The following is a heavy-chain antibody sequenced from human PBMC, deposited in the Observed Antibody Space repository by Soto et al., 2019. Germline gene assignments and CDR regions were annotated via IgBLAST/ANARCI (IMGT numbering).Heavy chain of an antibody. J-gene: IGHJ4*02. CDR2: VSSSGTS. V-gene: IGHV4-59*13. CDR3: ARYYDFWTGLDY. Sequence: SETLSLTCTVSGGSISSDYWGWIRQPPGKGLEWIGYVSSSGTSNYNPSLKSRITISLDTSKNQFSLRLSSVTAADTAVYYCARYYDFWTGLDYWGQGTLVTVSS. CDR1: GGSISSDY. D-gene: IGHD3-3*01.